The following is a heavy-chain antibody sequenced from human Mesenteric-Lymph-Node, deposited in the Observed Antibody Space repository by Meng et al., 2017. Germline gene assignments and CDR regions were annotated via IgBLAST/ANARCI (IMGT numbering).Heavy chain of an antibody. CDR2: ISYDGTNE. CDR3: ARDHRRDYYDSSGYYQGNDAFDI. V-gene: IGHV3-30*01. D-gene: IGHD3-22*01. CDR1: GFTFSRSA. J-gene: IGHJ3*02. Sequence: GESLKISCAASGFTFSRSAMHWVRQAPGKGLEWVAVISYDGTNENYADSVKGRLTISRDNSRSTLFLQVNSLRAEDTAVYYCARDHRRDYYDSSGYYQGNDAFDIWGQGTMVTVSS.